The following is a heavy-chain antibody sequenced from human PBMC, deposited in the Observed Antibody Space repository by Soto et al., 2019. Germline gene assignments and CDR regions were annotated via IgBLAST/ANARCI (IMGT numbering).Heavy chain of an antibody. CDR2: ISYSGTT. V-gene: IGHV4-30-4*01. D-gene: IGHD4-17*01. Sequence: QVQLQESGPGLVKPSQTLSLTCTVSGGSISSGNYYWSWIRQPPGKGLGWIGFISYSGTTHYSASLRSRVSISVETSKNQFSLDLSSVTAADTAVYYCATMGTPVTGLYYFDYWGQGTLVTVSS. J-gene: IGHJ4*02. CDR3: ATMGTPVTGLYYFDY. CDR1: GGSISSGNYY.